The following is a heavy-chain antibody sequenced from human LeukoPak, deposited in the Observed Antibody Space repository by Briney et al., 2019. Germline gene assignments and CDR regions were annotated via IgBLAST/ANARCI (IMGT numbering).Heavy chain of an antibody. J-gene: IGHJ5*02. D-gene: IGHD6-13*01. V-gene: IGHV3-48*01. Sequence: GGSLRLSRAASGFTFSSYSMNWVRQAPGKGLEWVSYISSSSSTIYYADSVKGRFTISRDNAKNSLYLQMNSLRAEDTAVYYCARDGESSSWYGNWFDPWGQGTLVTVSS. CDR1: GFTFSSYS. CDR2: ISSSSSTI. CDR3: ARDGESSSWYGNWFDP.